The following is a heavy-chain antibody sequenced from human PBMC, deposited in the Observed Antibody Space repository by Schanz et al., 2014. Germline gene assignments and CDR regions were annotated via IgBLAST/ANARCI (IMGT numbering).Heavy chain of an antibody. D-gene: IGHD2-8*02. CDR1: GFTFTNYA. J-gene: IGHJ4*02. Sequence: VQLVESGGGVVQPGRSLRLSCAASGFTFTNYAMSWVRQAPGQGLEWVSLISDSGDTAYYADSVKGRFTISRDNFKGALYLQMSSLRAEDTAVYYCAKSLESCPGGRCSRGYFDYWGQGTLVTVAS. V-gene: IGHV3-23*04. CDR2: ISDSGDTA. CDR3: AKSLESCPGGRCSRGYFDY.